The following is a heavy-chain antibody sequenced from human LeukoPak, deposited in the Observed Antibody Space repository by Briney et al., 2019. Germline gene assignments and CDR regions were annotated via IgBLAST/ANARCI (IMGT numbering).Heavy chain of an antibody. CDR3: GLYDSSGYYIYYYYGMDV. CDR1: GYTFTSHG. V-gene: IGHV1-18*01. Sequence: GASVKVSCKAAGYTFTSHGFIWLRQAPGQGLEWMGWITVNNGYTKYAQELQGRVTMTTDTSTSTAYMELRSLRSDDTAVYYCGLYDSSGYYIYYYYGMDVWGQGTTVTVSS. CDR2: ITVNNGYT. J-gene: IGHJ6*02. D-gene: IGHD3-22*01.